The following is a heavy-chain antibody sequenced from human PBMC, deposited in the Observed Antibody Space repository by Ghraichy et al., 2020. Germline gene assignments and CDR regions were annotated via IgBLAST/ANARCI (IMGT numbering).Heavy chain of an antibody. CDR3: AKDRGEGAWGYFDY. V-gene: IGHV3-9*01. CDR2: ISWNSGSI. CDR1: GFTFDDYA. D-gene: IGHD2-21*01. J-gene: IGHJ4*02. Sequence: GGSLRLSCAASGFTFDDYAMHWVRQAPGKGLEWVSGISWNSGSIGYADSVKGRFTISRDNAKNSLYLQMSSLRAEDTALYYCAKDRGEGAWGYFDYWGQGTLVTVSS.